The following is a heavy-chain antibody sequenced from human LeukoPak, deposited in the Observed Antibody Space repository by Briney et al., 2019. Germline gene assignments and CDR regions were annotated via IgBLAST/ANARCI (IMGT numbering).Heavy chain of an antibody. V-gene: IGHV4-38-2*01. CDR1: GYSISSGYY. D-gene: IGHD5-18*01. CDR3: ARLLGGYSYGYRGYFGY. Sequence: PSETLSLTCAVSGYSISSGYYWGWIRQPPGEGLEWIASIYHNGDSYYNSSLKSRVTISVDTSKNQFSLKLSSVTAADTAVYNCARLLGGYSYGYRGYFGYWGQGTLVTVSS. CDR2: IYHNGDS. J-gene: IGHJ4*02.